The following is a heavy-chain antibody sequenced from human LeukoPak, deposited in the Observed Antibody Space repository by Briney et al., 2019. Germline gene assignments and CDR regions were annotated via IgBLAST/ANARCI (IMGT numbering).Heavy chain of an antibody. J-gene: IGHJ4*02. CDR3: ARDKYKLTDSYLFDH. Sequence: GGSLRLSCAASGFTFSDYYMSWIRQAPGKGLEWVSYISSSSSYTNYADSVQGRFTISRDNAKNSLSLQMNSLRAEDSAVYYCARDKYKLTDSYLFDHWGQGTLVTVSS. CDR1: GFTFSDYY. V-gene: IGHV3-11*05. CDR2: ISSSSSYT. D-gene: IGHD1-14*01.